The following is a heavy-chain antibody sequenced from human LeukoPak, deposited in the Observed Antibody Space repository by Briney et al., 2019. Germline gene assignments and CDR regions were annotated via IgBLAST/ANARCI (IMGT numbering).Heavy chain of an antibody. Sequence: GGSLRLSCAASGFTFSRYWMHWVRQGPGEGLMWVSRIKTDGTYTSNADSVKGRFTISRDNAKSTLYLQMNSLRVEDTAVYYCVADLGDYADFWGQGTLVTVSS. V-gene: IGHV3-74*01. J-gene: IGHJ4*02. CDR2: IKTDGTYT. D-gene: IGHD4-17*01. CDR1: GFTFSRYW. CDR3: VADLGDYADF.